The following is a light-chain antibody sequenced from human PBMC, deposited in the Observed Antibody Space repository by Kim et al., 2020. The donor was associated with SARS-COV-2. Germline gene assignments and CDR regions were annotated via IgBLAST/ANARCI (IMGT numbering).Light chain of an antibody. V-gene: IGKV3-20*01. Sequence: PGERTTPSCRASQTVTSSYLAWYQQNPGQAPRLLIYGASSRATGIPDRFSGSGSGTDFTLTISRLEPEDFAVYYCQQYGSSPRTFGQGTKVDIK. J-gene: IGKJ1*01. CDR3: QQYGSSPRT. CDR1: QTVTSSY. CDR2: GAS.